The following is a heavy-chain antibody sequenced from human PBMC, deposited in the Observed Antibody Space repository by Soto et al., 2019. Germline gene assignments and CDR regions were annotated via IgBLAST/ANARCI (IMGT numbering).Heavy chain of an antibody. J-gene: IGHJ4*02. CDR3: AKDALPPRGVIVLPYYFDY. V-gene: IGHV3-23*01. D-gene: IGHD3-16*02. CDR1: GFTFSSYA. CDR2: ISGSGVST. Sequence: EVQLLESGGGLVQPGGSLRLSCAASGFTFSSYAMSWVRLAPGKGLEWVSAISGSGVSTNYADSVKGRFTISRDNSKNTLCLQINSLGAEDTALYYCAKDALPPRGVIVLPYYFDYWGQGTLVTVSS.